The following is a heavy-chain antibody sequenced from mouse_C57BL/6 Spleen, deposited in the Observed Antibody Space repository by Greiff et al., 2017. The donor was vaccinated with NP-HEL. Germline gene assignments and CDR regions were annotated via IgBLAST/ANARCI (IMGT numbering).Heavy chain of an antibody. Sequence: QVQLQQPGAELVKPGASVKVSCKASGYTFTSYWMHWVKQRPGQGLEWIGRIHPSDSDTNYNQKFKGKATLTVDKSSSTAYMQLSSLTSEDSAVYYCATAYYSNHFAYWGQGTLVTVSA. CDR2: IHPSDSDT. CDR3: ATAYYSNHFAY. V-gene: IGHV1-74*01. D-gene: IGHD2-5*01. J-gene: IGHJ3*01. CDR1: GYTFTSYW.